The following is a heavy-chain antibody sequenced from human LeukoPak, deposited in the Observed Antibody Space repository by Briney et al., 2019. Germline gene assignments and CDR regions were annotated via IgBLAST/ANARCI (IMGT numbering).Heavy chain of an antibody. D-gene: IGHD4-17*01. J-gene: IGHJ4*02. CDR1: GFXFSNYG. CDR3: ARENDYALDY. Sequence: GSLSLSCAASGFXFSNYGMHWVRQAPGKGLEWVAGIRYVGSDKYYADSVKGRFTVSRDNSQTTMYLQMNSLRAEDTAVYYCARENDYALDYWGQGTLVTVSS. V-gene: IGHV3-30*12. CDR2: IRYVGSDK.